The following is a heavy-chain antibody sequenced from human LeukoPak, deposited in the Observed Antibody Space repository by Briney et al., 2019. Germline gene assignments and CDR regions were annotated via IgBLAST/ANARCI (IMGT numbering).Heavy chain of an antibody. V-gene: IGHV3-33*06. D-gene: IGHD1-1*01. J-gene: IGHJ6*02. CDR1: GFAFSTYG. Sequence: GGSLRLSCAASGFAFSTYGMLWVRQAPGKGLEWVAVIWYDGSNKYYADSVKGRFTISRDNSKNTVYLQMTSLRAEDTAVYYCAKASLNEYGPNYYYGVDVWGQGTTVTVSS. CDR2: IWYDGSNK. CDR3: AKASLNEYGPNYYYGVDV.